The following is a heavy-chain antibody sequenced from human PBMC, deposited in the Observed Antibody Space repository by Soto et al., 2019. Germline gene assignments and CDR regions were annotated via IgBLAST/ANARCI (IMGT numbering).Heavy chain of an antibody. J-gene: IGHJ6*02. Sequence: GGSLRLSCAASGFTFSSYAMSWVRQAPGKGLEWVSAISGSGGSTYYADSVKGRFTISRDNSKNTLYLQMNSLRAEDTAVYYCAKMPTVTRNYYYYYGMDVWGQGTTVTVSS. D-gene: IGHD4-17*01. CDR1: GFTFSSYA. V-gene: IGHV3-23*01. CDR2: ISGSGGST. CDR3: AKMPTVTRNYYYYYGMDV.